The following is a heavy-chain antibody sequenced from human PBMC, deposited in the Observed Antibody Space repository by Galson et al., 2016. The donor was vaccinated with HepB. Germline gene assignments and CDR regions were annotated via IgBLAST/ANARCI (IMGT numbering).Heavy chain of an antibody. CDR2: IYYTGTT. Sequence: LRLSCAASGFTFSDYYMSWIRQAPGKGLEWIGTIYYTGTTFYNPSLKSRVTMFVDKTNNHFSLNLMSVTAADTAVYYCASYLVQSWAGSDAFDTWGQGTLVIVSS. CDR3: ASYLVQSWAGSDAFDT. CDR1: GFTFSDYY. V-gene: IGHV4-34*11. D-gene: IGHD3-16*01. J-gene: IGHJ5*02.